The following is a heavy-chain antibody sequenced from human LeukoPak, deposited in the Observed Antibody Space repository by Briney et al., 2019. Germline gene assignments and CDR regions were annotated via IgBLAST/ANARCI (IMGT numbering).Heavy chain of an antibody. D-gene: IGHD2-21*02. CDR3: ARETPCGGDCCSSH. Sequence: ASVKVSCKASGGTFSSYAISWVRQAPGQGLEWMGGIIPIFGTANYAQKFQGRVTITTDESTSTAYMELSSLRSEDTAVYYCARETPCGGDCCSSHWGQGTLVTVSS. CDR2: IIPIFGTA. J-gene: IGHJ4*02. CDR1: GGTFSSYA. V-gene: IGHV1-69*05.